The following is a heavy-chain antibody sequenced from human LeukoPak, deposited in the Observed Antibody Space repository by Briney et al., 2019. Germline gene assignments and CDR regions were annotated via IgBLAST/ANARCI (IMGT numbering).Heavy chain of an antibody. V-gene: IGHV1-2*02. CDR2: INPNSGGT. D-gene: IGHD3-22*01. Sequence: ASVKVSCKASGYTFTGYYMHWVRQAPGQGLEWMGWINPNSGGTNYAQKFQGRVTMTRDTSISTAYMELSRLRSDDTAVYYCARAGDYYDSSGYYAGSIDCWGQGTLVTVSS. CDR1: GYTFTGYY. CDR3: ARAGDYYDSSGYYAGSIDC. J-gene: IGHJ4*02.